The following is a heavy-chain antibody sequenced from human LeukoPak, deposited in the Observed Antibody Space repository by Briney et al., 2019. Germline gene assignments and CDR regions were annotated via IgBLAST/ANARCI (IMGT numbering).Heavy chain of an antibody. CDR3: AKGPNTYYYDSSGYYIIDY. V-gene: IGHV3-23*01. D-gene: IGHD3-22*01. CDR1: GFTFSSYA. CDR2: ISGSGGST. Sequence: GGSLRLSCAASGFTFSSYAMSWVRQAPGKGLEWVSAISGSGGSTYYADSVKGRFTISRDNSKNTLYLQMNSLRAEDTAVYYCAKGPNTYYYDSSGYYIIDYWGQGTLVTVSS. J-gene: IGHJ4*02.